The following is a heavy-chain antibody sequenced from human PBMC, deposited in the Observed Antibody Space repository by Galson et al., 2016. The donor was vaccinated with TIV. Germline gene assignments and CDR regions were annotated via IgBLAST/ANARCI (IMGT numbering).Heavy chain of an antibody. Sequence: SVKVSCKASGGTFSSFTIGWVRQAPGQGLEWMGRIIPILGIANYAQKFQGRLSIIADKSTSTAYMEMSSLRSEDTAVYYCASDHEGDSWSGSYRVGYYNFMDVWGKGTTVTVSS. D-gene: IGHD3-3*01. CDR3: ASDHEGDSWSGSYRVGYYNFMDV. V-gene: IGHV1-69*02. CDR1: GGTFSSFT. J-gene: IGHJ6*03. CDR2: IIPILGIA.